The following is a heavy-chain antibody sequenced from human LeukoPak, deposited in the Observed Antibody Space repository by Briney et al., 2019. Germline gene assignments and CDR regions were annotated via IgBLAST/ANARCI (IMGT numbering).Heavy chain of an antibody. CDR3: ASGVYSSSDYYYYGMDV. V-gene: IGHV4-34*01. D-gene: IGHD6-13*01. CDR1: GGSFSGYY. Sequence: SETLSLTCAVYGGSFSGYYWSWIRQPPGKGLEWIGEINHSGSTNYNQSLKSRVTISVDTSKNQFSLKLSSATAADTAVYYCASGVYSSSDYYYYGMDVWGQGTTVTVSS. J-gene: IGHJ6*02. CDR2: INHSGST.